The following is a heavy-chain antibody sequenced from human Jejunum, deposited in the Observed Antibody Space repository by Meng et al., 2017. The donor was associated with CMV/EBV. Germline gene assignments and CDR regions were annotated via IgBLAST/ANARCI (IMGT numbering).Heavy chain of an antibody. D-gene: IGHD3-3*01. CDR2: LYEGGSA. Sequence: ASGLAVSDDRMAWVRQVAGQGLRWVSTLYEGGSAHYAPSVEGRFSISKDNSGNMVYLQMNSLRVEDTAVYYCAREQMGAWRGYFDCWGQGILVTVSS. CDR1: GLAVSDDR. J-gene: IGHJ4*02. V-gene: IGHV3-53*01. CDR3: AREQMGAWRGYFDC.